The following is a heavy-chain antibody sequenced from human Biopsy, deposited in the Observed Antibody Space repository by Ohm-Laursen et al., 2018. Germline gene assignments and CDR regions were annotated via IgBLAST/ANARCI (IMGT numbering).Heavy chain of an antibody. J-gene: IGHJ6*02. D-gene: IGHD6-19*01. CDR2: IITVSETA. Sequence: VKVSCKASGGAFTNYVINWVRQAPGHGLEWMGGIITVSETAGYAERFQGRVTITADVTTTTAYMDLSGLRSEDTAVYHCVAYPSSGFFENNDDFAMDVWGQGTTVIVSS. CDR1: GGAFTNYV. CDR3: VAYPSSGFFENNDDFAMDV. V-gene: IGHV1-69*13.